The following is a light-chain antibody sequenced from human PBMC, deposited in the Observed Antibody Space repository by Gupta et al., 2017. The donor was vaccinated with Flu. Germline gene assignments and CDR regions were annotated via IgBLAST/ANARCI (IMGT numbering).Light chain of an antibody. CDR1: SRDIGSYIY. CDR3: SSCISSSTLV. Sequence: SRDIGSYIYAPWYQQHPGQAPKLLIYGVTNRPSWVPNRFSAPKSGETASLTISGRQAEDEADYYCSSCISSSTLVFGGGTKRTVL. CDR2: GVT. J-gene: IGLJ2*01. V-gene: IGLV2-14*01.